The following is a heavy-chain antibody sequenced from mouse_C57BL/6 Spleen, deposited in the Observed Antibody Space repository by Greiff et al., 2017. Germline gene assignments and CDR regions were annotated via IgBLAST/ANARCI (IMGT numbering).Heavy chain of an antibody. CDR2: IDPNSGGT. CDR1: GYTFTSYW. V-gene: IGHV1-72*01. D-gene: IGHD2-4*01. CDR3: ARVIYYDYDSDAMDY. J-gene: IGHJ4*01. Sequence: QVQLKQPGAELVKPGASVKLSCKASGYTFTSYWMHWVKQRPGRGLEWIGRIDPNSGGTKYNEKFKSKATLTVDKPSSTAYMQLSSLTSEDSAVYYCARVIYYDYDSDAMDYWGQGTSVTVSS.